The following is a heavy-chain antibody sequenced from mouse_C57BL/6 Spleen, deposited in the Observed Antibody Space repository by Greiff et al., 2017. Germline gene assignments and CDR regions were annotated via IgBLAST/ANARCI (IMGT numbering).Heavy chain of an antibody. D-gene: IGHD2-14*01. CDR3: SRSGYVYVRAYYFEC. CDR1: GFTFSDYG. CDR2: ISSGGSTI. V-gene: IGHV5-17*01. J-gene: IGHJ2*01. Sequence: EVKLMESGGGLVKPGGSLKLSCAASGFTFSDYGMHWVRQAPEKGLEWVAYISSGGSTIYYADTVKGRFTISRDKAKNTLFLQMTSRRSEDTAMFYCSRSGYVYVRAYYFECWGKGTTLTVSS.